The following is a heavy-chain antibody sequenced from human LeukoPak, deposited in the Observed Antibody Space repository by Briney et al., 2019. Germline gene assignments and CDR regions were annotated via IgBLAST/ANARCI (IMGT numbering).Heavy chain of an antibody. V-gene: IGHV3-11*01. CDR2: ISSSGSTL. CDR1: GFTFSNAW. CDR3: ARDRPPVVI. D-gene: IGHD2-15*01. Sequence: TGGSLRLSCAASGFTFSNAWLNWVRQAPGKGLEGVSYISSSGSTLYYADSVKGRFTISRDNAKNSLYLQMNSLRAEDTAVYYCARDRPPVVIWGQGTLVTVSS. J-gene: IGHJ4*02.